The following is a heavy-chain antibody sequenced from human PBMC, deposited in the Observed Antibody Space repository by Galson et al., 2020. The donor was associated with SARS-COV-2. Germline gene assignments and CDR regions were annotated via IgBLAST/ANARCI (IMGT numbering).Heavy chain of an antibody. CDR3: ARNFVPRRAFDY. Sequence: SGPTLVKPTQTLPLTCSFPGFLLSSSGMCVSWIRQPPGKALEWLALIDWADDKFYSTSLKTRLTISKDSSRSQVVLTMTNMDPGDTATYYCARNFVPRRAFDYWGQGILVNVSS. J-gene: IGHJ4*02. CDR2: IDWADDK. CDR1: GFLLSSSGMC. V-gene: IGHV2-70*01. D-gene: IGHD3-9*01.